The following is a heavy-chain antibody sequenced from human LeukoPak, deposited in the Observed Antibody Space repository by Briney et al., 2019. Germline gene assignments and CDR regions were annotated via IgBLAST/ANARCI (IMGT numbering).Heavy chain of an antibody. CDR1: GFTFSAYW. CDR2: IKQDGSET. CDR3: ARDKDWGANDY. J-gene: IGHJ4*02. V-gene: IGHV3-7*03. D-gene: IGHD3/OR15-3a*01. Sequence: GGSLRLSCAASGFTFSAYWMSWVRQAPGKGLEWVANIKQDGSETYYVDSVKGRFTISRDNAKNSLYPQMNSLRAEDTAVYYCARDKDWGANDYWGQGTLVTVSS.